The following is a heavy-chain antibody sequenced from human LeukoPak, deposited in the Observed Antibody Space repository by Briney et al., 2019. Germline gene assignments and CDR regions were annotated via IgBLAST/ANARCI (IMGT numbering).Heavy chain of an antibody. CDR3: AREEGHLYYYYGMDV. V-gene: IGHV4-59*01. J-gene: IGHJ6*02. Sequence: SETLSLICTVSGGSISSYYWSWIRQPPGKGLEWIGYIYYSGSTNYNPSLKSRVTISVDTSKNQFSLKLSSVTAADTAVYYCAREEGHLYYYYGMDVWGQGTTVTVSS. CDR1: GGSISSYY. CDR2: IYYSGST.